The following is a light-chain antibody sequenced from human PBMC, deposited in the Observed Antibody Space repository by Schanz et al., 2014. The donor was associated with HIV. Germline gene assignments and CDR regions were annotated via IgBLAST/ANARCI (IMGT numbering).Light chain of an antibody. Sequence: QSVLTQPPSASGTPGQRVTISCSGGSSNIGSDEENWYQQLPGTAPKLLIYNAYLRPSGVPDRFSGSKSGTSASLAISGLQSEDEADYYCQSYDSTLTLYVFGTGTKLTVL. CDR1: SSNIGSDE. J-gene: IGLJ1*01. V-gene: IGLV1-44*01. CDR3: QSYDSTLTLYV. CDR2: NAY.